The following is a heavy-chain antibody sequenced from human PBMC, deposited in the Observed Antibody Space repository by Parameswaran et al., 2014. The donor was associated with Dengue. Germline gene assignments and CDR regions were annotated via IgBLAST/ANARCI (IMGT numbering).Heavy chain of an antibody. J-gene: IGHJ4*02. CDR2: ITPFNGNT. Sequence: WVRQAPGQALEWMGWITPFNGNTNYAQKFQDRVTITRDRSMSTAYMELSSLRSEDTAMYYCATPGRTVTTDSWWYFDYWGQGTLVTVSS. D-gene: IGHD4-11*01. CDR3: ATPGRTVTTDSWWYFDY. V-gene: IGHV1-45*02.